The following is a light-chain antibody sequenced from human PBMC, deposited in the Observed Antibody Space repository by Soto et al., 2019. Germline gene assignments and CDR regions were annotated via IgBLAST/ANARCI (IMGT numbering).Light chain of an antibody. J-gene: IGKJ3*01. CDR1: QDISNY. V-gene: IGKV1-33*01. CDR2: DAS. Sequence: DIQMTQSPSSLSASVGDRVTITCQASQDISNYLNWYQQKPGKAPKLLIYDASNLETGVPSRFSGSGSGTDFTFTISSLQPEDIATYYCQQYDNLPFFGLGTKVDIK. CDR3: QQYDNLPF.